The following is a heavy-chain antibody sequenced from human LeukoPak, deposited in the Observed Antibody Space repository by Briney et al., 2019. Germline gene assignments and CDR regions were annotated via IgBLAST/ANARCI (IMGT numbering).Heavy chain of an antibody. Sequence: ASVKVSCKASGYTFTSYGISWVRQAAGQGLEWMGWISVYNGNTNYAQKLQGRVTITTDTSTSTAYMELRSLRSDDTAVDCGARDGSFGLGPIDYWGQGTLVTVSP. D-gene: IGHD3-16*01. CDR3: ARDGSFGLGPIDY. CDR2: ISVYNGNT. V-gene: IGHV1-18*01. CDR1: GYTFTSYG. J-gene: IGHJ4*02.